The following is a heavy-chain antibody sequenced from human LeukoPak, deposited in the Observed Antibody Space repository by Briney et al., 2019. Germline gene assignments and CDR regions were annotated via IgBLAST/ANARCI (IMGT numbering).Heavy chain of an antibody. CDR2: IYYSGST. Sequence: SETLSLTCTVSGDSISRSSYYWDWIRQPPGKGLEWIGSIYYSGSTFYNPSLKSRVTISVDTSKTQFSLKVSSVTAADTAVYYCARRDNWFDPWGQGTLVTVSS. CDR3: ARRDNWFDP. CDR1: GDSISRSSYY. J-gene: IGHJ5*02. V-gene: IGHV4-39*01.